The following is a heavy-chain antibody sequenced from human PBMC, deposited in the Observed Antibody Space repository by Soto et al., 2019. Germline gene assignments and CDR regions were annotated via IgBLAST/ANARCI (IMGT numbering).Heavy chain of an antibody. CDR1: GYSFTSYW. CDR2: IYPGDSDT. Sequence: GESLKISCKGSGYSFTSYWIGWVRQMPGKGLEWMGIIYPGDSDTRYSPSFQGQVTISADKSISTAYLQWISLKASDTAMYYCARWPRGSVQTYYYYYGMDVWGQGTTVTVSS. J-gene: IGHJ6*02. D-gene: IGHD2-15*01. CDR3: ARWPRGSVQTYYYYYGMDV. V-gene: IGHV5-51*01.